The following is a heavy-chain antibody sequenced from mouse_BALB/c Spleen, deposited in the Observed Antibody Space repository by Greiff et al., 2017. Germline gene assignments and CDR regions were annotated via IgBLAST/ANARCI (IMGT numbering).Heavy chain of an antibody. V-gene: IGHV2-9-2*01. CDR3: VRESGYDFDY. CDR1: GFSLTSYD. Sequence: QVQLQQSGPGLVAPSQSLSITCTVSGFSLTSYDISWIRQPPGKGLEWLGVIWTGGGTNYNSAFMSRLSISKDNSKSQVFLKMNSLQTDDTAIYYCVRESGYDFDYWGQGTTLTVSS. J-gene: IGHJ2*01. D-gene: IGHD2-2*01. CDR2: IWTGGGT.